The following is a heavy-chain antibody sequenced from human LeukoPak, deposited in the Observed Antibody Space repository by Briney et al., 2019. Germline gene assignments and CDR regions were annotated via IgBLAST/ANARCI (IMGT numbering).Heavy chain of an antibody. CDR3: ARSGELLPPQYYFDY. CDR1: GFTFSSYW. Sequence: GGSLRLSCAASGFTFSSYWMSWVRQAPGKGLEWVANIKQDGSEKYYVDSVKGRFTISRDNAKNSLYLQMNSLRAEDTAVYYCARSGELLPPQYYFDYWGQGTLVTVSS. CDR2: IKQDGSEK. V-gene: IGHV3-7*01. D-gene: IGHD3-10*01. J-gene: IGHJ4*02.